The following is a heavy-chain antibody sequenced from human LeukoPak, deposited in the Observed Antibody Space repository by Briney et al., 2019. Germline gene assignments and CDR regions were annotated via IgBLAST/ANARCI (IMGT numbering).Heavy chain of an antibody. CDR1: GGTFSSYA. V-gene: IGHV1-69*04. Sequence: GASVKVACKASGGTFSSYAISWVRQAPGQGLECMGRIIPIFGIANYAQKFQGRVTITADKSTSTAYMELSSLRSEDTAVYYCAREGVVTATEAFDIWGQGTMVTVSS. CDR3: AREGVVTATEAFDI. D-gene: IGHD2-21*02. J-gene: IGHJ3*02. CDR2: IIPIFGIA.